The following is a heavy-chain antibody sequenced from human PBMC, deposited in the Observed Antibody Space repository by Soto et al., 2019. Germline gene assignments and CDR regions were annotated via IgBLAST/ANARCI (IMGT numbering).Heavy chain of an antibody. Sequence: SETMSLTCTVAGGYISSYYWSWIRQPPGKGLEWIGYIYYSGSTNYNPSLKGRVTISVDTSKNQFSLKLSSVTAADTAVYYCARSEHFDYWGQGTLVTVSS. CDR3: ARSEHFDY. J-gene: IGHJ4*02. CDR1: GGYISSYY. CDR2: IYYSGST. V-gene: IGHV4-59*08.